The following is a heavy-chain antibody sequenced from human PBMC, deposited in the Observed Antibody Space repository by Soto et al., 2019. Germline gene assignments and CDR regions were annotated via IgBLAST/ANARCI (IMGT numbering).Heavy chain of an antibody. V-gene: IGHV4-4*02. CDR3: ARIGRSAKWLPDY. CDR2: IYHSGST. CDR1: GGSISSSNW. D-gene: IGHD5-12*01. J-gene: IGHJ4*02. Sequence: QVQLQESGPGLVKPSGTLSLTCAVSGGSISSSNWWSWVRQPPGKGLEWIGEIYHSGSTNYNPSLKSRVTITVDKSKNQFSLKLSSLTAADTAMYYCARIGRSAKWLPDYWGQGTLVTVSS.